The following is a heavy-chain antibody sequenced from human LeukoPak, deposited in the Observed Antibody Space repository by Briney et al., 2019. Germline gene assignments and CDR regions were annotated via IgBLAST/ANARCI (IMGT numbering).Heavy chain of an antibody. CDR3: ASWLRGVIGAFDI. V-gene: IGHV1-46*01. Sequence: GASVKVSCKASGYTSTSYYMHWVRQAPGQGLEWMGIINLSGGTTYYAQKLQGRVTMTTDTSTSTAYMELRSLRSDDTAVYYCASWLRGVIGAFDIWGQGTMVTVSS. D-gene: IGHD3-10*01. J-gene: IGHJ3*02. CDR2: INLSGGTT. CDR1: GYTSTSYY.